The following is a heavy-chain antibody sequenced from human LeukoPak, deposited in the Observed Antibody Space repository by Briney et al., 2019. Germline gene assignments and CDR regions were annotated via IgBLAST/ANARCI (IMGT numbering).Heavy chain of an antibody. CDR3: ARVASGSYFND. V-gene: IGHV3-23*01. CDR2: ISPSGGTT. CDR1: GFAFSSYA. D-gene: IGHD3-3*01. Sequence: GGSLRLSCAASGFAFSSYAMRWVRQAPGKGLEWVSAISPSGGTTYYADSVKGRFTISRDNSIHTLYLQMNSLRPEDTAVYYCARVASGSYFNDWGQGSLVTVSS. J-gene: IGHJ4*02.